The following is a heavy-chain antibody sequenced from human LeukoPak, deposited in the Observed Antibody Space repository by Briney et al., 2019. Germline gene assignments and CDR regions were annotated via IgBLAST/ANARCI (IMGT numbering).Heavy chain of an antibody. Sequence: GASVKVSCKASGYTFTGYYMHWVRQAPGQGLEWMGWINPNSGGTNYAQKFQGRVTMTRDTSISTAYMELSRLRSDDTAVYYCARDRIPHYYYYYMDVWGKGTTVTVSS. V-gene: IGHV1-2*02. CDR3: ARDRIPHYYYYYMDV. D-gene: IGHD2-2*02. CDR2: INPNSGGT. J-gene: IGHJ6*03. CDR1: GYTFTGYY.